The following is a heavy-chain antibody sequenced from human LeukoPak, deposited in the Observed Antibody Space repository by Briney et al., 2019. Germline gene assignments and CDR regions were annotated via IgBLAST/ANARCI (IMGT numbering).Heavy chain of an antibody. CDR3: ASRVYSLGSFNY. D-gene: IGHD3-10*01. Sequence: KPSETLSLTCTVSGDSISSTSYYWDWIRQPPGKGLEWIGSIYNSGTTYYNPSLKSRVTISVDTSKNQFSLKVTSVTAADTAVYYCASRVYSLGSFNYWGQGTLVTVSS. J-gene: IGHJ4*01. V-gene: IGHV4-39*01. CDR1: GDSISSTSYY. CDR2: IYNSGTT.